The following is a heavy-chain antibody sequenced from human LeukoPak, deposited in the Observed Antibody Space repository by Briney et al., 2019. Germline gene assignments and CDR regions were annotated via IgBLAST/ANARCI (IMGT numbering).Heavy chain of an antibody. Sequence: GGSLRLSCAASGFTLSTYAMSWVRQTPGKGLEWVAATSSSDAGTYHADTVRGRFTISRDNSKNTLYLQMNSLRAEDAAVYFCAKAPVTSCRGAYCYPFDSWGQGTLVTVSS. CDR2: TSSSDAGT. CDR1: GFTLSTYA. J-gene: IGHJ4*02. V-gene: IGHV3-23*01. D-gene: IGHD2-21*01. CDR3: AKAPVTSCRGAYCYPFDS.